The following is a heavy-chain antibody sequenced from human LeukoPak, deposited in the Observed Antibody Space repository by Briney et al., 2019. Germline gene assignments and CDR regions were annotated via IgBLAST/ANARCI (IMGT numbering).Heavy chain of an antibody. CDR3: GRIPAAGSLKGSFDI. V-gene: IGHV5-51*01. D-gene: IGHD6-13*01. J-gene: IGHJ3*02. CDR2: YPGDSDT. Sequence: YPGDSDTTYSPSFQGQVTISADKSISTAYLQWSSLKASDSAMYYCGRIPAAGSLKGSFDIWGQGTMVTVSS.